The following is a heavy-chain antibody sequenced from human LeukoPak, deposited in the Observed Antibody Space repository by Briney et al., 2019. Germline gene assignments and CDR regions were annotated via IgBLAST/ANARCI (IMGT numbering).Heavy chain of an antibody. Sequence: ASVKVSCKASGYTFTNYGISWVRQAPGQGLEWMGWISAYSGNTNYAQNLQGRVTMTTDTSTSTAYMELRSLRSDDTAVYYCARNVVVAATPWSPWFDSWGQGTLVTVSS. CDR3: ARNVVVAATPWSPWFDS. J-gene: IGHJ5*01. CDR2: ISAYSGNT. CDR1: GYTFTNYG. D-gene: IGHD2-15*01. V-gene: IGHV1-18*01.